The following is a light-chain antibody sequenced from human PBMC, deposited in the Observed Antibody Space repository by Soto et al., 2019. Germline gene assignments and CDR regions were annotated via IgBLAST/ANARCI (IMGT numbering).Light chain of an antibody. V-gene: IGKV1-5*01. CDR3: QQHITYPIT. J-gene: IGKJ5*01. Sequence: DIQMTQSPSTLSASVGDRVTITCRASQSISTWLAWYQQKPGKAPKVLVYDASTLEGGVPSRFSGSASGTKFTLTISSLQPDDFATYYCQQHITYPITFGQGTRLEIK. CDR2: DAS. CDR1: QSISTW.